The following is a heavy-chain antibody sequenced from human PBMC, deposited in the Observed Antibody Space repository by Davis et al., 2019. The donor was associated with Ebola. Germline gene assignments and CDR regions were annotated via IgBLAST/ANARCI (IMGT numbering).Heavy chain of an antibody. J-gene: IGHJ4*02. CDR3: ATTQWLREFDN. V-gene: IGHV3-53*05. CDR1: GFTVSSNH. D-gene: IGHD6-19*01. CDR2: IYDRST. Sequence: GESLKISCAASGFTVSSNHMSWVRQAPGKGLEWVSVIYDRSTAYADSVRGRFTISRDKSNNSLYLDMNSLRVDDTAVYYWATTQWLREFDNWGQGTLVTVSS.